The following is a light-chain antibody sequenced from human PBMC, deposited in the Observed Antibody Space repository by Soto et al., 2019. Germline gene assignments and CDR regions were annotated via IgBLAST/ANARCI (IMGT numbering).Light chain of an antibody. V-gene: IGKV1-33*01. CDR1: QEISNY. Sequence: DIQMTQSPSSLSASVGDRVTITCQASQEISNYLNWYQQKPGKAPKLLIYDASNLETGVPSRFSGSGSGTDFTFTISSLQPEDIATYYCQQYDNLPRVTFGPGTKVDIK. CDR3: QQYDNLPRVT. J-gene: IGKJ3*01. CDR2: DAS.